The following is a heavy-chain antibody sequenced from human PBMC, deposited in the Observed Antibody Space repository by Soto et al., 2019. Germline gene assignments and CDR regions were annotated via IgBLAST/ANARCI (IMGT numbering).Heavy chain of an antibody. Sequence: QITLKESGPTLVKPPQTLTLTCTFSGFSLTTRGVGVGWIRQPPGKALECLALIYLDDDKRYSPYLQSRLSITKDTSKNQLVLTMTNVHPVDTATYYCAHIPNYYQYDWFDPWGQGTLVSVSP. J-gene: IGHJ5*02. D-gene: IGHD3-16*01. V-gene: IGHV2-5*02. CDR1: GFSLTTRGVG. CDR2: IYLDDDK. CDR3: AHIPNYYQYDWFDP.